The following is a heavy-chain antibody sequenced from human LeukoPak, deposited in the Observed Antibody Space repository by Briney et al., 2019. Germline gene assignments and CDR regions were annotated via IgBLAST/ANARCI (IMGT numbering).Heavy chain of an antibody. CDR3: ARLYVDTASEGRFDY. CDR2: IYHSGST. J-gene: IGHJ4*02. CDR1: GGSISSGGYS. V-gene: IGHV4-30-2*01. Sequence: PSETLSLTCAVSGGSISSGGYSWSWIRQPPGKGLEWIGYIYHSGSTYYNPSLKSRVTISVDRSKNQFSLKLSSVTAADTAVYYCARLYVDTASEGRFDYWGQGTLVTVSS. D-gene: IGHD5-18*01.